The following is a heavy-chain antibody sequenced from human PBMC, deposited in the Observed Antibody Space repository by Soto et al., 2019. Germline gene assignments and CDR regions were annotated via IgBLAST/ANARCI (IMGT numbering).Heavy chain of an antibody. Sequence: GGALRLSCLGSRFSFRDYYMTWVRQGPGKGLEGISYISGSGTNIYYAESVEGRFTISRDNARNSVHLQMNDLRGGDTARYFCAKMSNTDSYAPIFIWGQGNLLTVSS. J-gene: IGHJ4*02. CDR3: AKMSNTDSYAPIFI. CDR1: RFSFRDYY. CDR2: ISGSGTNI. V-gene: IGHV3-11*01. D-gene: IGHD2-21*02.